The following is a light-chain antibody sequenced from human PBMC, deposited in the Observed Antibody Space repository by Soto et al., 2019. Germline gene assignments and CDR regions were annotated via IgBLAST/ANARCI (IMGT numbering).Light chain of an antibody. V-gene: IGKV2-28*01. J-gene: IGKJ5*01. CDR1: QSLLHNNKFNY. Sequence: DVVLIQSPLSLPVTPGEPASIFCRSSQSLLHNNKFNYLDWYLQKPGQSPQLLIYLGSYRASGVPDRFSGSGSGTDFTLKISRVEAEDVGVYYCLQTLQYYITFGQGTRLEIK. CDR3: LQTLQYYIT. CDR2: LGS.